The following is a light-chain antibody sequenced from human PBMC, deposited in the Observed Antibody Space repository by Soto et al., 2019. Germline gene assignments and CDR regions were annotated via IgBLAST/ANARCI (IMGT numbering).Light chain of an antibody. CDR1: QSVLYSSNNKNY. Sequence: DIVMTQSPYSLAMSLGERATINCKSSQSVLYSSNNKNYVAWYQHKPGQPPNLLIYWASTRESGVPDRFSGSGSGTDFTLTISSLQAEDVAIYYCQQYYSTPPTFGGGTKVDIK. V-gene: IGKV4-1*01. CDR3: QQYYSTPPT. CDR2: WAS. J-gene: IGKJ4*01.